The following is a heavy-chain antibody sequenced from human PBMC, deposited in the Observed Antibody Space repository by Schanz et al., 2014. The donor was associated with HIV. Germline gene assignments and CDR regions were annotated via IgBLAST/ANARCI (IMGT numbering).Heavy chain of an antibody. CDR1: GFTFDDYA. Sequence: EVQLVESGGGLVQPGRSLRLSCAASGFTFDDYAMHWVRQAPGKGLEWVSGISWNSGSIGYADSVKGRFTISRDNSKNTLSLQMNSLRADDTAVYFCAKDLAFNPRDEHFAMDVWGQGTTVIVSS. V-gene: IGHV3-9*01. CDR3: AKDLAFNPRDEHFAMDV. J-gene: IGHJ6*02. D-gene: IGHD2-21*02. CDR2: ISWNSGSI.